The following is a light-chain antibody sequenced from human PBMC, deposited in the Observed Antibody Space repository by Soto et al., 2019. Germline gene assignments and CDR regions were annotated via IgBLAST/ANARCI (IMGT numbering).Light chain of an antibody. V-gene: IGLV2-14*01. J-gene: IGLJ1*01. CDR3: SSYTSSSLV. CDR2: DVS. Sequence: QSALTQPASVSGSPGQSITISCTGTSSDVGGYNYVSWYQQHPGKAPKLMIYDVSNRPSGVSNRFSGSKSGNTASLTISGLQAEDEADYYCSSYTSSSLVFGTGTKVNVL. CDR1: SSDVGGYNY.